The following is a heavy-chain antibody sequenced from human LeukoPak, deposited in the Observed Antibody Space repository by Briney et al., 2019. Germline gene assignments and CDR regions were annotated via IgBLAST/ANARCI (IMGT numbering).Heavy chain of an antibody. CDR3: ARPDQRGYSYGYSAFDI. CDR2: IYYSGRT. Sequence: SETLSLTCTVSGGSISSSTHYWGWIRQPPGKGLEWIGSIYYSGRTYYNPSLKSRVTISVDTSKNQFSLKLSSVTAADTAVYYCARPDQRGYSYGYSAFDIWGQRTMVTVSS. D-gene: IGHD5-18*01. J-gene: IGHJ3*02. CDR1: GGSISSSTHY. V-gene: IGHV4-39*01.